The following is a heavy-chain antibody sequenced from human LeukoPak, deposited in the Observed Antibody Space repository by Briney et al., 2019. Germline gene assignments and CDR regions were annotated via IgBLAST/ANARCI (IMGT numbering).Heavy chain of an antibody. CDR1: SGAISSSNW. V-gene: IGHV4-4*02. D-gene: IGHD5-18*01. Sequence: SGTLSLTCAVSSGAISSSNWWNWVRQSPGKGLEWIGEIDHSGNSNYNPSLKSRVAISGDKSKNQFSLKLSSVTAADTAVYYCASKSGKRGYSYGYYFDSWGQGTLVTVSS. CDR3: ASKSGKRGYSYGYYFDS. J-gene: IGHJ4*02. CDR2: IDHSGNS.